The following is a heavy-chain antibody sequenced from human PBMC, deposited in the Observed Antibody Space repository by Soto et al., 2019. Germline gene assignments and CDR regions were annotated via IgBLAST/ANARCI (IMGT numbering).Heavy chain of an antibody. CDR2: IYPGDSDS. J-gene: IGHJ6*02. D-gene: IGHD2-15*01. CDR1: GYSFTSYW. CDR3: ARHKGYCSSTSCYGMDV. Sequence: GESLTLSSKGSGYSFTSYWIGWVRQMPGKGLEWMGIIYPGDSDSRYNPSVQGQVTISADRSISTAYLQWNSLKASDTAMYFCARHKGYCSSTSCYGMDVWGQGTTVTVSS. V-gene: IGHV5-51*01.